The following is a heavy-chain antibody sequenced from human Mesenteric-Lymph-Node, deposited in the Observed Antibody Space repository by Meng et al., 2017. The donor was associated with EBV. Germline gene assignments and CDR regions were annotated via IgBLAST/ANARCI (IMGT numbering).Heavy chain of an antibody. Sequence: QAQRVQSGAEVKKRGASVKVSCKASGYTFTDYDVDWVRQAPGQGLEWMGRINPKSGDTNYAQKFQGRITLTRDTSISTAYMELSGLRYDDTAFYYCANDGFPFDYWGQGTLVTVSS. CDR2: INPKSGDT. CDR1: GYTFTDYD. D-gene: IGHD5-24*01. J-gene: IGHJ4*02. V-gene: IGHV1-2*06. CDR3: ANDGFPFDY.